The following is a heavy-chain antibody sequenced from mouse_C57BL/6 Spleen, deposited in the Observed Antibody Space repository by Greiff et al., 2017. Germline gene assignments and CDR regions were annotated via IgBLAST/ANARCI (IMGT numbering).Heavy chain of an antibody. V-gene: IGHV7-3*01. CDR2: IRNKANGYTT. D-gene: IGHD2-4*01. Sequence: EVHLVESGGGLVQPGGSLSLSCAASGFTFTDYYMSWVRQPPGKALEWLGFIRNKANGYTTEYSASVQGRFTISRDNSQSILYLQMNALRAEDSATYYCARLYYDYDDGGMDYWGQGTSVTVSS. J-gene: IGHJ4*01. CDR3: ARLYYDYDDGGMDY. CDR1: GFTFTDYY.